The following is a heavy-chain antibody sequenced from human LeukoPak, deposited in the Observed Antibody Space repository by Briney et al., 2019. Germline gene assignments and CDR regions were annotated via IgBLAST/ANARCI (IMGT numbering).Heavy chain of an antibody. CDR3: ARSAYGDSAFEY. V-gene: IGHV3-21*01. CDR1: GFTFSSFN. Sequence: GGSLRLTCTASGFTFSSFNMNWVRQAPGKGLEWVASISGSSSYRNYADSVKGRFTISRDNAKNSVYLQMNSLRAEETAVYYCARSAYGDSAFEYWGKGTLITVSS. D-gene: IGHD4-17*01. J-gene: IGHJ4*02. CDR2: ISGSSSYR.